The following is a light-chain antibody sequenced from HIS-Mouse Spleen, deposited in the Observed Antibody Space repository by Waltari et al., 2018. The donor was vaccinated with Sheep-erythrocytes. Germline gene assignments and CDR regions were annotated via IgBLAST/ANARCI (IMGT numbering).Light chain of an antibody. CDR3: QQYNNWPPT. V-gene: IGKV3-15*01. J-gene: IGKJ1*01. CDR1: QSVSSN. CDR2: GAS. Sequence: EIVMTQSPATLSVSPGDRATLSCRASQSVSSNLAWYQQKPGQAPRPLIYGASTRATGIPARFSGSGSGTEFTLTISSLQSEDFAVYYCQQYNNWPPTFGQGTKVEIK.